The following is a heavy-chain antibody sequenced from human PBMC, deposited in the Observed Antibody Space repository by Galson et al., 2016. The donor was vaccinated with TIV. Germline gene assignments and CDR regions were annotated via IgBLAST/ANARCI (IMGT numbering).Heavy chain of an antibody. J-gene: IGHJ6*02. V-gene: IGHV3-33*01. Sequence: SLRLSCAASGFTFSTYGIHWVRQAPGKGLEWVAVIRYDGINKYYADSVRGRFTISRDNSKNTVYLQMSNLRAEDTAVYYCARPGLLQNYDGSDYYYDYYYYGLEVWGQGTTVTVSS. CDR3: ARPGLLQNYDGSDYYYDYYYYGLEV. CDR2: IRYDGINK. CDR1: GFTFSTYG. D-gene: IGHD3-22*01.